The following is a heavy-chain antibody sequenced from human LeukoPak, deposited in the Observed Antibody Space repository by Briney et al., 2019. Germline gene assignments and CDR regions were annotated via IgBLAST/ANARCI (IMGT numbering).Heavy chain of an antibody. CDR1: GFTFSSYS. Sequence: GGSLRLSCAASGFTFSSYSMNWVRQAPGKGLEWVSSISSSSSYIYYADSVKGRFTISRDNSKNTLYLQLNSLRSEDTAVYYCARGRRYSGYDASGYWGQGTLVTVSS. J-gene: IGHJ4*02. D-gene: IGHD5-12*01. V-gene: IGHV3-21*04. CDR3: ARGRRYSGYDASGY. CDR2: ISSSSSYI.